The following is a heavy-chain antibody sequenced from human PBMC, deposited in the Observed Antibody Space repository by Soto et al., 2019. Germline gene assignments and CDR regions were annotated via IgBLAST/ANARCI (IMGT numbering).Heavy chain of an antibody. Sequence: SGPTLVNPRQTLTLTCTFSGFSLSTSGVGVGWIRQPPGNALEWLALIYWNDDKRYSPPLKSRLTITKDTSKNQVVLTMTNMDPVDTATYYCAHRPETATGGFLEWLGSESSPYYFDYWGQGTLVTVSS. J-gene: IGHJ4*02. D-gene: IGHD3-3*01. CDR2: IYWNDDK. V-gene: IGHV2-5*01. CDR3: AHRPETATGGFLEWLGSESSPYYFDY. CDR1: GFSLSTSGVG.